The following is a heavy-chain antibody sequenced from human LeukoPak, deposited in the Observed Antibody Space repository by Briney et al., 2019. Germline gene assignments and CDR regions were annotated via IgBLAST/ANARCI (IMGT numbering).Heavy chain of an antibody. CDR2: ISAYNGNT. CDR1: GYTFTSYG. Sequence: GASVKVSCKXSGYTFTSYGISWVRQAPGQGLEWMGWISAYNGNTNYAQKLQGRVTMTTDTSTSTAYMELRSLRSDDTAVYYCARRAYYYDSSGYYHEGPFDYWGQGTLVTVSS. CDR3: ARRAYYYDSSGYYHEGPFDY. D-gene: IGHD3-22*01. V-gene: IGHV1-18*01. J-gene: IGHJ4*02.